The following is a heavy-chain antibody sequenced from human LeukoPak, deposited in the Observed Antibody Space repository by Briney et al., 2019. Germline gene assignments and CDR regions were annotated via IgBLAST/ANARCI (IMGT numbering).Heavy chain of an antibody. CDR1: GFTFSSYA. CDR2: ISSNGGST. CDR3: ARLLWFGELFDFDY. V-gene: IGHV3-64D*06. D-gene: IGHD3-10*01. J-gene: IGHJ4*02. Sequence: GGSLRLSCSASGFTFSSYAMHWVRQAPGKGLEYVSAISSNGGSTYYADSVKGRFTISRDNSKNTLYLQMSSLRAEDTAVYYCARLLWFGELFDFDYWGQGTLVTVSS.